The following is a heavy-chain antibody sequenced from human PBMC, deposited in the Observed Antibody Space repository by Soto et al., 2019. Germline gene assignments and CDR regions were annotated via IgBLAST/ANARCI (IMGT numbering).Heavy chain of an antibody. CDR1: GGSISSYY. D-gene: IGHD1-26*01. CDR3: ARGSGSYRAQAY. CDR2: IYYSGST. Sequence: SETLSLTCTVSGGSISSYYWSWIRQPPGKGLEWIGHIYYSGSTDYNPSLKSRVTISVDTSKNQFSLKVISVTAADTAVYFCARGSGSYRAQAYWGQGTLVTVSS. V-gene: IGHV4-59*01. J-gene: IGHJ4*02.